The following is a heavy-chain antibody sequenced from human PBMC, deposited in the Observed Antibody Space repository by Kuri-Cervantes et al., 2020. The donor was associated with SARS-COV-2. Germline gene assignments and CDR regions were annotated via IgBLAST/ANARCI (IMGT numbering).Heavy chain of an antibody. V-gene: IGHV3-48*03. J-gene: IGHJ6*02. D-gene: IGHD5-12*01. CDR1: EFTFSSYE. CDR3: ARVDSGYDNVLNYYYYYYGMDV. CDR2: ISSSGSTI. Sequence: GGSLRLSCAASEFTFSSYEMTWVRQAPGKGLEWVSYISSSGSTIYYADSVKGRFTISRDNAKNSVYLQMNSLRAEDTAVYYCARVDSGYDNVLNYYYYYYGMDVWGQGTTVTVSS.